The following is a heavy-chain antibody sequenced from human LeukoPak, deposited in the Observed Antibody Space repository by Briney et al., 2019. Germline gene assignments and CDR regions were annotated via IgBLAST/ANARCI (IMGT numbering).Heavy chain of an antibody. J-gene: IGHJ5*02. CDR3: ATELDSSGYYWLDP. D-gene: IGHD3-22*01. V-gene: IGHV1-69-2*01. CDR1: GYTFTDYY. CDR2: VDPEDGET. Sequence: VKISCKVSGYTFTDYYMHWVQQAPGKGLEWMGLVDPEDGETIYAEKFQGRVTITADTSTDTAYMELSSLRSEDTAVYYYATELDSSGYYWLDPWGQGTLVTVSS.